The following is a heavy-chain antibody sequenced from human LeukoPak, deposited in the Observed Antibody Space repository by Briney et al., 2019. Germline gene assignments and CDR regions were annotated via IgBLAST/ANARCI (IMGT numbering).Heavy chain of an antibody. V-gene: IGHV3-15*01. D-gene: IGHD2-2*01. CDR2: IKMVTDGGTT. J-gene: IGHJ4*02. CDR3: TTSRPYCSSTSCYASSDY. Sequence: PGGSLRLSCAASGFTFSNAWMSWVRQAPGKGLEWVGRIKMVTDGGTTDYAAPVKGRFTISRDDSKNTLYLQMNSLKTEDTAVYYCTTSRPYCSSTSCYASSDYWGQGTLVTVS. CDR1: GFTFSNAW.